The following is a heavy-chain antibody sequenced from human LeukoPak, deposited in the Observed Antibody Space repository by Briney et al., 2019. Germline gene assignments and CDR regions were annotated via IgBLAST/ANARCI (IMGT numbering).Heavy chain of an antibody. J-gene: IGHJ3*02. CDR3: AREIIESLDAFDI. D-gene: IGHD5-24*01. CDR2: ISYDGSNK. Sequence: GGSLRLSCAASGFTFSSYAMHWVRQAPGKGLEWVAFISYDGSNKYYADSVKGRFTFSRDNAKNSLYLQMNSLRAEDTAVYYCAREIIESLDAFDIWGQGTMVTVSS. V-gene: IGHV3-30*03. CDR1: GFTFSSYA.